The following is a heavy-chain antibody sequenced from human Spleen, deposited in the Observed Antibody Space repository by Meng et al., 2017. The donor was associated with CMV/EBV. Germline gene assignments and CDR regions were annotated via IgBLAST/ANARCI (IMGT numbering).Heavy chain of an antibody. CDR1: GLTVSSNY. D-gene: IGHD1/OR15-1a*01. J-gene: IGHJ6*02. CDR3: ARDLRATWNNFPSVMDV. V-gene: IGHV3-53*01. Sequence: ETLSLTCAVSGLTVSSNYMSWVRQAPGKGLEWVSVIYSGGSTYYADSVKGRFTISRDKSMNTLYLQMNSLRADDTAVYYCARDLRATWNNFPSVMDVWGQGTTVTVSS. CDR2: IYSGGST.